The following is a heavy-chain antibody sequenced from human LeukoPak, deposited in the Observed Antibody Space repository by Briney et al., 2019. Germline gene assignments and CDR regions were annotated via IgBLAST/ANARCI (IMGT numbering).Heavy chain of an antibody. CDR2: ISSSSSYI. CDR1: GFTFSSYS. Sequence: PGGSLRLSCAASGFTFSSYSMNWVRQAPGKGLEWVSSISSSSSYIYYADSVKGRFTISRDNAKNSLYLQMNSLRAEDTAVYYCARDDPFTIFGVVKSPYGMDVWGQGTTVTVSS. J-gene: IGHJ6*02. D-gene: IGHD3-3*01. V-gene: IGHV3-21*01. CDR3: ARDDPFTIFGVVKSPYGMDV.